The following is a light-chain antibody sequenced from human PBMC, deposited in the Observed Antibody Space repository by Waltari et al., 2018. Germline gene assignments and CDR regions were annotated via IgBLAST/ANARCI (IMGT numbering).Light chain of an antibody. CDR2: AAS. J-gene: IGKJ2*01. CDR3: QQSYTLPYT. Sequence: TCRTSHTIYNSFNLYQYKPRKAPRLLISAASTLQNGVPSRFSGRGSGTEFTLAISRLQPEDFATYYCQQSYTLPYTFGQGTQLDI. V-gene: IGKV1-39*01. CDR1: HTIYNS.